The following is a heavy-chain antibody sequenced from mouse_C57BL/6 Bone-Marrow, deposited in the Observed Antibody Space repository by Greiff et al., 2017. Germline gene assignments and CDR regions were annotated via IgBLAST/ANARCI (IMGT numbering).Heavy chain of an antibody. D-gene: IGHD2-1*01. CDR3: AIYYGNYDYFDY. Sequence: VQLQQPGAELVKPGASVKMSCKASGYTFTSYWITWVKQRPGQGLEWIGDIYPGSGSTNYNEKFKSKATLTVDTSSSTAYMQLSSLTSEDSAVYYCAIYYGNYDYFDYWGKGTTLTVSS. CDR2: IYPGSGST. J-gene: IGHJ2*01. V-gene: IGHV1-55*01. CDR1: GYTFTSYW.